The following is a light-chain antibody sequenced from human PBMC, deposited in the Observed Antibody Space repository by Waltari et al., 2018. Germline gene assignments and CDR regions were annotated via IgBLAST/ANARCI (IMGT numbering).Light chain of an antibody. V-gene: IGKV1-12*01. CDR2: AAS. J-gene: IGKJ3*01. Sequence: QMTQSPLSVSSSIGDRVAISCRASQHIASWLAWYQQHPGKAPRLLVYAASNLQSGVPSRFSGSGSGTNFTLTINSLQPEDFATYYCQLAQRFPFFGPGTKVDVK. CDR1: QHIASW. CDR3: QLAQRFPF.